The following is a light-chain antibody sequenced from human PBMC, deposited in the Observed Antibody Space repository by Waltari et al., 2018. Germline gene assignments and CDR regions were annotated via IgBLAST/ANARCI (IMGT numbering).Light chain of an antibody. CDR2: GAS. Sequence: EIVLTQSPGSLSLSPGERATLSCRASQSVSSNYLAWYQQKPGQATRLLIYGASTRATGIPDRFSGSGSGTDFTLTITRLEPEECAVYYCQQYASSPLTFGGGTKVEIK. CDR3: QQYASSPLT. V-gene: IGKV3-20*01. CDR1: QSVSSNY. J-gene: IGKJ4*01.